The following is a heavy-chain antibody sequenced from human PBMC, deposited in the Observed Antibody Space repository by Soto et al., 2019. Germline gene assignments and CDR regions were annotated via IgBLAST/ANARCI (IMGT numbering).Heavy chain of an antibody. CDR2: IIPIFGTA. J-gene: IGHJ6*02. CDR3: ARATPIIVGGYYYYYGMDF. Sequence: QEPLVQSGAEAKKFGSSVKVSCKASGGTLSDYAIIWVRQVPGQGLEWMGGIIPIFGTAKHAQTFQDRVTITADKSTGTAYMELSSLTFEYTAVYFCARATPIIVGGYYYYYGMDFCGQGTTVTVFS. V-gene: IGHV1-69*06. CDR1: GGTLSDYA. D-gene: IGHD2-15*01.